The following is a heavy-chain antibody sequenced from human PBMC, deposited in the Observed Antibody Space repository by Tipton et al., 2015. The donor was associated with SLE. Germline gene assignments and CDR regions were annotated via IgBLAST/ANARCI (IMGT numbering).Heavy chain of an antibody. CDR1: GFTFSDYY. V-gene: IGHV3-11*01. CDR3: ARAATPWYFDL. D-gene: IGHD2-15*01. CDR2: ISNRGEIR. J-gene: IGHJ2*01. Sequence: SLRLSCAASGFTFSDYYMNWIRQAPGKGLEWVSCISNRGEIRYYADSVKGRFTISRHNSDNTLYLQMNNLRTEDTAVYYCARAATPWYFDLWGRGTLVTVSS.